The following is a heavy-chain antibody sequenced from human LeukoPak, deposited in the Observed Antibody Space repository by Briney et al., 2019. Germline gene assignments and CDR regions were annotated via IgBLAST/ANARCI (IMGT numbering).Heavy chain of an antibody. Sequence: GGSLRLSCAASGFTFNSYWMSWVRQAPGKGLEWVANIKHDGSQKYYVDSAKGRFTISRDNAKNSVYLQMNSLTAEDTAVYYCARDGMGGIKAFDMWGQGTMVTVSS. CDR2: IKHDGSQK. D-gene: IGHD3-10*01. CDR3: ARDGMGGIKAFDM. J-gene: IGHJ3*02. V-gene: IGHV3-7*05. CDR1: GFTFNSYW.